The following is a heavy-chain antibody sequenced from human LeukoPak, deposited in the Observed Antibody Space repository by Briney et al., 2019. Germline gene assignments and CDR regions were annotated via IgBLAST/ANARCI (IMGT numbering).Heavy chain of an antibody. Sequence: GGSLRLSCAASGLTFSSYWMSWVRQAPGKGLEWVANIKQDGSEKYYVDSVKGRFTISRDNAKNSLYLQMNSLRAEDTAVYYCARGFKQQLIPKPYDYWGQGTLVTVSS. J-gene: IGHJ4*02. CDR1: GLTFSSYW. D-gene: IGHD6-13*01. CDR2: IKQDGSEK. CDR3: ARGFKQQLIPKPYDY. V-gene: IGHV3-7*03.